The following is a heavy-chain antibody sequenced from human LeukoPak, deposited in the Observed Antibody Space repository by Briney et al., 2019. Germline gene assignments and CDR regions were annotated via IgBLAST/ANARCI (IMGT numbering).Heavy chain of an antibody. J-gene: IGHJ4*02. V-gene: IGHV3-48*02. CDR3: ARARNCDS. CDR2: ISSSSSTM. CDR1: GFTFSDYR. Sequence: GGSLRLSCPASGFTFSDYRMNWVSQAPGKGLEWLSDISSSSSTMSYAGSVKGRFTISRDNAKSPLYLQMNSLRDEDTAVYYCARARNCDSWGQGTLVTVSS.